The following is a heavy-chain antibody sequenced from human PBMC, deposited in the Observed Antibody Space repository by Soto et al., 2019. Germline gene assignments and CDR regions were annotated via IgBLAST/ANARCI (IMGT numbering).Heavy chain of an antibody. J-gene: IGHJ4*02. D-gene: IGHD3-22*01. CDR1: GFTFSSYA. V-gene: IGHV3-23*01. Sequence: GGSLRLSCAASGFTFSSYAMSWVRQAPGKGLEWVSAISGSGGSTYYADSVKGRFTISRDNSKNTLYLQMNSLRAEDTAVYYCAKSKENDYYDSSGYYRVVDYWGQGTLVTVSS. CDR3: AKSKENDYYDSSGYYRVVDY. CDR2: ISGSGGST.